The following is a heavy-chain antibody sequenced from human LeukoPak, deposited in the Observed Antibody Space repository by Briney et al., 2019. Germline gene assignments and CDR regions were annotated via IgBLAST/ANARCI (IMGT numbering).Heavy chain of an antibody. CDR2: ISVTGYTT. J-gene: IGHJ6*02. Sequence: VGSLRLSCAASGVAFSTYAIHWGRHAPGKGLEWVSTISVTGYTTYSADSLKGRFTISRDNSKNTLCLQMTGLRAEDAAVYYCARRSILSGWSSEEYGMDVWGQGTTVTVS. V-gene: IGHV3-23*01. CDR3: ARRSILSGWSSEEYGMDV. CDR1: GVAFSTYA. D-gene: IGHD6-19*01.